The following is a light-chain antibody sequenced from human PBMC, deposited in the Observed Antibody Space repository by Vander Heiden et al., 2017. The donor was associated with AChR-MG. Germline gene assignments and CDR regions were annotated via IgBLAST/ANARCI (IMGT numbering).Light chain of an antibody. CDR3: QQDNDWPT. V-gene: IGKV3-15*01. CDR2: GAS. Sequence: ETVMTQSPALLSVSPGERITLSCRASQSISRNLAWYQQKPGQAPRLLIYGASTRATGMPDRFSGSGSGTEFTLTISSLQSEDSAVYYCQQDNDWPTFGPGTKVDF. CDR1: QSISRN. J-gene: IGKJ3*01.